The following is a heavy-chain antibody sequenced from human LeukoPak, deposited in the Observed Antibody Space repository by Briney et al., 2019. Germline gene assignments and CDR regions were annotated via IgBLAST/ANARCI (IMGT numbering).Heavy chain of an antibody. CDR1: GFTFDDYG. J-gene: IGHJ4*02. CDR2: SGSGDNT. CDR3: AKDSKGYSSGWDLDY. D-gene: IGHD6-19*01. Sequence: GGSLRLSCAASGFTFDDYGMSWVRQAPGKGLEWVSTSGSGDNTYYADSVKGRFTISRDNSKNTLYLQMNSLRAEDTALYYCAKDSKGYSSGWDLDYWGQGTLVTVSS. V-gene: IGHV3-23*01.